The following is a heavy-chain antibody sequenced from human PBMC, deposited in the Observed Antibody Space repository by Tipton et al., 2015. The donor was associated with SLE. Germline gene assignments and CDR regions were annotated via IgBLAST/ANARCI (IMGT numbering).Heavy chain of an antibody. Sequence: TLSLTCTVSGGSISSYYWSWIRQPPGKGLEWIGYVYSSGSTKYNPSLKNRVTISVDTSKNRFSLKLSSVTAADTAVYYCARGARGSYYAVAFDIWGQGTMVTVSS. CDR1: GGSISSYY. CDR3: ARGARGSYYAVAFDI. CDR2: VYSSGST. J-gene: IGHJ3*02. D-gene: IGHD3-10*01. V-gene: IGHV4-59*01.